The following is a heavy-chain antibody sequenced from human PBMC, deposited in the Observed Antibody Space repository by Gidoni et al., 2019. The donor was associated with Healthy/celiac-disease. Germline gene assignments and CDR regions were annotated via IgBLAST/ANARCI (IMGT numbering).Heavy chain of an antibody. CDR3: ATLYSSSWSGGENWFDP. CDR1: GYTLTELS. D-gene: IGHD6-13*01. Sequence: QVQLVQSGAEVKKPGASVKVSCKVSGYTLTELSMHWVRQAPGKGLEWMGGFDPADGETIYAQKFQGRVTMADDTSTDTAYMELSSLRSEDTAVYYCATLYSSSWSGGENWFDPWGQGTLVTVSS. V-gene: IGHV1-24*01. J-gene: IGHJ5*02. CDR2: FDPADGET.